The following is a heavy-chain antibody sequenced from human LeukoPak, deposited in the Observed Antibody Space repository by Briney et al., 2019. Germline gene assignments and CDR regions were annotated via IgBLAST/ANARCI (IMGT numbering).Heavy chain of an antibody. D-gene: IGHD5-24*01. J-gene: IGHJ5*01. V-gene: IGHV3-11*01. CDR2: IAYDGDTK. CDR3: ARAGTYDGYKVLDS. Sequence: GGSLRLSCEASRFVFTNYYMSWVRQAQGKGLDWIATIAYDGDTKYYADSAEGRFTISRDNAKNSLSLQMNSLRAEDTAVYFCARAGTYDGYKVLDSWGQGTLVTVSS. CDR1: RFVFTNYY.